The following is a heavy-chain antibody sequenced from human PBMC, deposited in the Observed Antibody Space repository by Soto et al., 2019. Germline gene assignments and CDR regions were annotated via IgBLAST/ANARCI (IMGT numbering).Heavy chain of an antibody. CDR1: GGSISSGGYS. CDR2: IYHSGST. Sequence: SETLSRTCAVSGGSISSGGYSWSWIRQPPGKGLEWIGYIYHSGSTYYNPSLKSRVTISVDRSKNQFSLKLSSVTAADTVVYYCARGQYDFWSGYRRNWFDPWGQGTRVTVSS. J-gene: IGHJ5*02. CDR3: ARGQYDFWSGYRRNWFDP. V-gene: IGHV4-30-2*01. D-gene: IGHD3-3*01.